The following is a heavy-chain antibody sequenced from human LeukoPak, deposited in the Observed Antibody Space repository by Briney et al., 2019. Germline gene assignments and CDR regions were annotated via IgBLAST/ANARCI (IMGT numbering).Heavy chain of an antibody. CDR1: GYTFTSYG. J-gene: IGHJ6*02. V-gene: IGHV1-18*01. CDR2: ISAYNGNT. D-gene: IGHD1-26*01. Sequence: ASVKVSCKASGYTFTSYGISWVRQAPGQGLEWMGWISAYNGNTNYAQKFQGRVTITADKSTSTAYMELSSLRSEDTAVYYCARESPGSYPYYYGMDVWGQGTTVTVSS. CDR3: ARESPGSYPYYYGMDV.